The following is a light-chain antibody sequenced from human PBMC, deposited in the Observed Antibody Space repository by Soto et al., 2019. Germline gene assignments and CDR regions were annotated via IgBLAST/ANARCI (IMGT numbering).Light chain of an antibody. CDR1: QSISSW. CDR2: DAS. V-gene: IGKV1-5*01. J-gene: IGKJ1*01. Sequence: DIQMTQSPSTLSASVGDRVTITCRASQSISSWLAWYQQRPGKASKLLIYDASSLESGAPSRFSGSGSGTEFTLTISSLQTDDFATYYCQQYDSYSWTFGQGTKVDIK. CDR3: QQYDSYSWT.